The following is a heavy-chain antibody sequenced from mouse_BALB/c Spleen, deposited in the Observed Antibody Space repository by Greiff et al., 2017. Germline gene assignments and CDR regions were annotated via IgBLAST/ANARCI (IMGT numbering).Heavy chain of an antibody. CDR3: ARDRDYGSSTWFAY. J-gene: IGHJ3*01. CDR1: GYSITRGYY. Sequence: EVQLVESGPGLVKPSQSLSLTCSVTGYSITRGYYWNWIRQFPVNKLEWTGYISYDGSNNYNPSLKNRISITRDTSKNQFFLKLNSVTTEETAKYCCARDRDYGSSTWFAYWGQGAMITVSA. D-gene: IGHD1-1*01. V-gene: IGHV3-6*02. CDR2: ISYDGSN.